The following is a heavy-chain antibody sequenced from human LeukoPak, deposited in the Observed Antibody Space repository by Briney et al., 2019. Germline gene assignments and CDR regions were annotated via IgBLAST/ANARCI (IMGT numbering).Heavy chain of an antibody. CDR1: GYTFTSYD. V-gene: IGHV1-8*01. J-gene: IGHJ4*02. D-gene: IGHD4-17*01. CDR3: ARNQDYAEARDDY. CDR2: MNPNSGNT. Sequence: ASVNVSCKASGYTFTSYDINWVRQATGQGLEWMGWMNPNSGNTGYAQKFQGRVTMTRNTSISTAYMELSSLRSEDTAVYYCARNQDYAEARDDYWGQGTLVTVSS.